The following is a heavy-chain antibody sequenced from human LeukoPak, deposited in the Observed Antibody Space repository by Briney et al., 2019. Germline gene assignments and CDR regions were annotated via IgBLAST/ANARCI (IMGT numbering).Heavy chain of an antibody. Sequence: ASVKVSCKASGYTFTGYYMHWVRQAPGQGLEWMGWINPNSGGTNYAQKFQGRVTMTRDTSISTAYMELSRLRSDDTAVYYCAREHTNWGHGRTYWFDPWGQGTLVTVSS. CDR3: AREHTNWGHGRTYWFDP. J-gene: IGHJ5*02. V-gene: IGHV1-2*02. D-gene: IGHD7-27*01. CDR1: GYTFTGYY. CDR2: INPNSGGT.